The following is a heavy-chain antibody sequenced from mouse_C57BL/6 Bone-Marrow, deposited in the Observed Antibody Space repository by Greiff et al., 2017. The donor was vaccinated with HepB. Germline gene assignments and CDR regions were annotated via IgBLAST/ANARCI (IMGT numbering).Heavy chain of an antibody. V-gene: IGHV1-54*01. CDR3: ARRGFYGSTLFDY. Sequence: QVQLKQSGAELVRPGTSVKVSCKASGYAFTNYLIEWVKQRPGQGLEWIGVINPGSGGTNYNEKFKGKATLTADKSSSTAYMQLSSLTSEDSAVYFCARRGFYGSTLFDYWGQGTTLTVSS. J-gene: IGHJ2*01. CDR2: INPGSGGT. CDR1: GYAFTNYL. D-gene: IGHD1-1*01.